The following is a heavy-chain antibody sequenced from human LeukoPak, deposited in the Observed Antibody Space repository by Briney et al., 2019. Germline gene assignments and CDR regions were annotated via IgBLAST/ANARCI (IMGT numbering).Heavy chain of an antibody. V-gene: IGHV4-59*01. CDR3: ARDAGGGPFFDY. J-gene: IGHJ4*02. Sequence: SETLSLTCTVSGGSISSYDWSWIRQPPGRGLEWIAYISHSGNTNYNPSLKSRVTISADTSKNQFSLKLSSVTAADTAVYYCARDAGGGPFFDYWGQGTLVTVSS. CDR2: ISHSGNT. CDR1: GGSISSYD. D-gene: IGHD2-15*01.